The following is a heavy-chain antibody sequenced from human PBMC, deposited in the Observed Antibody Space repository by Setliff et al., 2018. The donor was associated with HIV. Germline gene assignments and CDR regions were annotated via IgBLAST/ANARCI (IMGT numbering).Heavy chain of an antibody. CDR1: GGSIISYY. CDR2: IYYSGNT. Sequence: PSETLSLTCTVSGGSIISYYWSWIREPPGKGLEWIGYIYYSGNTNYNPSLKSRFTISVDTSKKKFSLKLSSVIAADTAVYYCARHPTTMVRGVAYFQHWGQGTLVTVSS. V-gene: IGHV4-59*08. CDR3: ARHPTTMVRGVAYFQH. D-gene: IGHD3-10*01. J-gene: IGHJ1*01.